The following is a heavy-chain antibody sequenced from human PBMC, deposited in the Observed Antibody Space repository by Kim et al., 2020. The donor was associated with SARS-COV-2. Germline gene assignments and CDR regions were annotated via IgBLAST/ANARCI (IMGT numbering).Heavy chain of an antibody. V-gene: IGHV3-23*01. D-gene: IGHD3-10*01. Sequence: GGSLRLSCAVSGFTFDTNAMSWVRQAPGRGLEWVSSISGSGTHKYYADSGKGRFTNSRDNYNNTVYLQLNSLRAEDRALYYCPKDMHDSGSLLTYYFDYLGQESLVTVYS. CDR1: GFTFDTNA. J-gene: IGHJ4*02. CDR2: ISGSGTHK. CDR3: PKDMHDSGSLLTYYFDY.